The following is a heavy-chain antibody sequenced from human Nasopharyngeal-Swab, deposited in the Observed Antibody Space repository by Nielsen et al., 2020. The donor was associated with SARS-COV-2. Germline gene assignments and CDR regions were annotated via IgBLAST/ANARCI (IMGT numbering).Heavy chain of an antibody. J-gene: IGHJ5*02. CDR2: IYPGNSDT. CDR1: GYSFANYW. Sequence: GESLKISCTGFGYSFANYWIGWVRQMPGKGLEWMGSIYPGNSDTRYSPAFHGRVTISADKSINTAYLQWTSLRASDTAVYYCARRAARDGYNYEVDPWGQGTLVTVCS. D-gene: IGHD5-24*01. V-gene: IGHV5-51*01. CDR3: ARRAARDGYNYEVDP.